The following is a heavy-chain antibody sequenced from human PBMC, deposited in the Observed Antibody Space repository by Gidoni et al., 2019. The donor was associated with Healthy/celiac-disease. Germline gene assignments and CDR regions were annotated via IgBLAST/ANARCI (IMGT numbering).Heavy chain of an antibody. Sequence: EVQLVESGGGLIQPGGSLRLSCAASAFTVSSTYMSWVRQAPGKGLEWVSVIYSGGSTYYADSVKGRFTISRDNSKNTLYLQMNSLRAEDTAVYYCARGLGDSSGYEYYYGMDVWGQGTTVTVSS. V-gene: IGHV3-53*01. J-gene: IGHJ6*02. CDR2: IYSGGST. CDR3: ARGLGDSSGYEYYYGMDV. CDR1: AFTVSSTY. D-gene: IGHD3-22*01.